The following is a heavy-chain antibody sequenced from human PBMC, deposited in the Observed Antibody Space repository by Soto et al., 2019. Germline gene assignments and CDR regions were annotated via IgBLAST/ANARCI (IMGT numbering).Heavy chain of an antibody. D-gene: IGHD2-2*01. CDR3: ARGGSCSSTSCYRGEDYYYYGMDV. Sequence: APVKVSCKASGYTFTSYAMHWVRQAPGQRLEWMGWINAGNGNTKYSQKFQGRVTITRDTSASTAYMELSSLRSEDTAVYYCARGGSCSSTSCYRGEDYYYYGMDVWGQGTTVTVSS. CDR2: INAGNGNT. J-gene: IGHJ6*02. V-gene: IGHV1-3*01. CDR1: GYTFTSYA.